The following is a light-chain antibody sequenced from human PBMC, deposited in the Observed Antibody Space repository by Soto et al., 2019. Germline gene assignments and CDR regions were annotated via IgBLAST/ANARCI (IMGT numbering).Light chain of an antibody. J-gene: IGKJ5*01. CDR3: QQVYGHPPA. V-gene: IGKV3-20*01. CDR2: GAS. CDR1: QSVSSNY. Sequence: VXXXSPGXXSLSXGERATXSCRASQSVSSNYLAWYQQKPGQAPRLLIYGASSSAAGIPARFSGSGSGTDFTLTISRLEPEDVATYFCQQVYGHPPAFGPGTRLET.